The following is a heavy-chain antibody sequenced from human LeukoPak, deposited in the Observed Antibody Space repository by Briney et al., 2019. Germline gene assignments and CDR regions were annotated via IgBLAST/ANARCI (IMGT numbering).Heavy chain of an antibody. CDR3: ARGGDMVRGVIITSNWFDP. J-gene: IGHJ5*02. Sequence: GASVKVSCKASGYTFTSYDINWVRQATGQGLEWMGWMNPNSGNTGYAQKFQGRVTMTRNTSISTAYMELSSLRSEDTAVYYCARGGDMVRGVIITSNWFDPWGQGTLVTVSS. CDR2: MNPNSGNT. D-gene: IGHD3-10*01. V-gene: IGHV1-8*01. CDR1: GYTFTSYD.